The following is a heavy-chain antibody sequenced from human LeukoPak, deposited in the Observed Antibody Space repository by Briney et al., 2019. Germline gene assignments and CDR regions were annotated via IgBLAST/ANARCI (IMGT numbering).Heavy chain of an antibody. J-gene: IGHJ4*02. V-gene: IGHV1-24*01. CDR1: GYTLTELS. CDR3: ETRSFGGFIHFDY. Sequence: EASVTVSCKVSGYTLTELSMHWVRQAPGKGLEWMGGFDPEDGETIYAQKFQGRVTMTEDTSTDTAYMELSSLRSEDTAVYYCETRSFGGFIHFDYGGQGTLVTVSS. CDR2: FDPEDGET. D-gene: IGHD3-16*01.